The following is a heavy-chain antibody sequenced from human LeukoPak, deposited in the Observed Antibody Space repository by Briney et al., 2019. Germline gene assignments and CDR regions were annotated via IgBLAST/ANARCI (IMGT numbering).Heavy chain of an antibody. CDR3: ASRRAGAHYDYVWGSYRNDY. V-gene: IGHV4-34*01. CDR2: INHSGST. CDR1: GGSFSGYY. J-gene: IGHJ4*02. D-gene: IGHD3-16*02. Sequence: PSETLSLTCAVYGGSFSGYYWSWIRQPPGKGLEWIGGINHSGSTNYNPSLKSRVTISVDTSKNQFSLKLSSVTAADTAVYYCASRRAGAHYDYVWGSYRNDYWGQGTLVTVSS.